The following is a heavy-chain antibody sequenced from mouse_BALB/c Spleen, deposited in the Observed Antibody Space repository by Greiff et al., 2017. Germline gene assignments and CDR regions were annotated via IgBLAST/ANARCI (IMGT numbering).Heavy chain of an antibody. CDR1: GFTFSSYG. CDR3: ARQGDGYDDAMDY. CDR2: ISSGGSYT. V-gene: IGHV5-6*02. D-gene: IGHD2-2*01. Sequence: DVKLVESGGDLVKPGGSLKLSCAASGFTFSSYGMSWVRQTPDKRLEWVATISSGGSYTYYPDSVKGRFTISRDNAKNTLYLQMSSLKSEDTAMYYCARQGDGYDDAMDYWGQGTSVTVSS. J-gene: IGHJ4*01.